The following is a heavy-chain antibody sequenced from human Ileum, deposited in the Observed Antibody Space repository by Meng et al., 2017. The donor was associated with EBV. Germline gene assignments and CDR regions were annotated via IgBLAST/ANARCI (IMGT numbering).Heavy chain of an antibody. CDR1: GASVRSNDYH. CDR2: MYDSESA. V-gene: IGHV4-61*03. Sequence: QVQLQQEGLGWLAASDALSSTCSVSGASVRSNDYHWGWIRKSPGKGLEWIGCMYDSESARYNPSLNSRVTISIDTTRNHFVLKLTSVTAADTAVYYCAYYFVGRGGTCSWGQGTLVTVSS. CDR3: AYYFVGRGGTCS. D-gene: IGHD2/OR15-2a*01. J-gene: IGHJ5*02.